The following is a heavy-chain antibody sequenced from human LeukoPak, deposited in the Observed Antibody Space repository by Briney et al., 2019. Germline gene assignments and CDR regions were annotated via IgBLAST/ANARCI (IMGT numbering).Heavy chain of an antibody. J-gene: IGHJ5*02. D-gene: IGHD3-3*01. CDR3: ARGEEFFYDFWSGYYIGNWFDP. V-gene: IGHV4-30-4*01. CDR1: GGSISSGDYY. CDR2: IYYSGST. Sequence: SETLSLTCTVSGGSISSGDYYWSWIRQPPGKGLEWIGYIYYSGSTYYNPSLKSRVTISVDTSKNQFSLKLSSVTAADMAVYYCARGEEFFYDFWSGYYIGNWFDPWGQGTLVTVSS.